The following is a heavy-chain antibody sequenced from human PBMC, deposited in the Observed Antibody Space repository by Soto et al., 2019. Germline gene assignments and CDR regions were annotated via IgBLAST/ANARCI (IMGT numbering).Heavy chain of an antibody. J-gene: IGHJ4*02. CDR1: GGSFSGYY. D-gene: IGHD4-17*01. CDR3: ARHVYGDYIDY. V-gene: IGHV4-34*01. CDR2: INHSGST. Sequence: PSETLSLTCAVYGGSFSGYYWSWIRQPPGKGLEWIGEINHSGSTNYNPSLKSRVTISVDTSKNQFYLKLSSVTAADTAVYYCARHVYGDYIDYWGQGTLVTVSS.